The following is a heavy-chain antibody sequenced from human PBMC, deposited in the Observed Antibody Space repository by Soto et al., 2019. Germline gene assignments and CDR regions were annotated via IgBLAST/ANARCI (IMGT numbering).Heavy chain of an antibody. CDR1: SGSFSGHF. CDR2: INLAGGT. CDR3: ARNQRIYDILTGYYKWPFDS. D-gene: IGHD3-9*01. Sequence: SETLSLTCAVYSGSFSGHFWSWIRQPPGKGLEWIGEINLAGGTNYNPSLKSRVTISIDKSNNQFFLKLTSVTAADKAVYYCARNQRIYDILTGYYKWPFDSWGQGTLVTVS. V-gene: IGHV4-34*01. J-gene: IGHJ4*02.